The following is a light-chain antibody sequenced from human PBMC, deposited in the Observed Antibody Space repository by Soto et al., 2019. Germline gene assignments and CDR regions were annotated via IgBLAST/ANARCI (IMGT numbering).Light chain of an antibody. CDR2: DAS. V-gene: IGKV3-11*01. Sequence: EIVLTQSPATLSLSPGERATLSCRASQSIRNYLAWYQQKPGQSPRLLIYDASNRATDVPARFSGSGSGTDITLSISSLEPEDFAVYFCQQRRNWPLTFGPGTKVDIK. J-gene: IGKJ3*01. CDR1: QSIRNY. CDR3: QQRRNWPLT.